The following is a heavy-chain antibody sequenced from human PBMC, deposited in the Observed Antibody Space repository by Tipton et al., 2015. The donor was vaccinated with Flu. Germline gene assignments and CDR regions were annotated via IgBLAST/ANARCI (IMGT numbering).Heavy chain of an antibody. CDR3: AKDRLAAGLLYYFDY. CDR1: GFTFSSYG. J-gene: IGHJ4*02. V-gene: IGHV3-30*18. CDR2: ISYDGSNK. Sequence: SLRLSCAASGFTFSSYGMHWVRQAPGKGLEWVAVISYDGSNKYYADSVKGRFTISRDNSKNTLYLQMNSLRAEDTAVYYCAKDRLAAGLLYYFDYWGQGTLVTVSS. D-gene: IGHD6-13*01.